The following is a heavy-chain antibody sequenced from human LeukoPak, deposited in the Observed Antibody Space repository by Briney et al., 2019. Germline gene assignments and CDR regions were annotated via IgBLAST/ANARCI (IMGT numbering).Heavy chain of an antibody. V-gene: IGHV3-30*18. CDR1: GFTFISYG. J-gene: IGHJ6*01. CDR2: ISSDGSNT. Sequence: GGSLRLSCAASGFTFISYGMHWVRQTPGKGLEWVAVISSDGSNTFYADSVKGRFTISRDNSKNTLFLQMSSLKTEDTAVFYXXXDLKTDPXXXXXXXYGX. D-gene: IGHD1-14*01. CDR3: XXDLKTDPXXXXXXXYGX.